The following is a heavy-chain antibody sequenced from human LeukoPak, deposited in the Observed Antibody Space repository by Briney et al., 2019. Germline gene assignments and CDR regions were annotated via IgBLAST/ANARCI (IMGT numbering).Heavy chain of an antibody. D-gene: IGHD4-11*01. J-gene: IGHJ6*02. CDR2: INYSGTT. CDR3: TVTTRDYYYGMDV. CDR1: GGSISSYY. V-gene: IGHV4-59*06. Sequence: PSETLSLTCTVSGGSISSYYWSWIRQPPGKGLEWVGYINYSGTTYYDPSLKSRVTISVDKSKNQFSLKLNSVTAADTAVYYCTVTTRDYYYGMDVWGQGTTVTVSS.